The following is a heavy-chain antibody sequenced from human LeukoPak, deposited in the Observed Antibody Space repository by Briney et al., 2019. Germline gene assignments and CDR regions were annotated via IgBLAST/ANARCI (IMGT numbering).Heavy chain of an antibody. CDR2: IYENGGTT. D-gene: IGHD3-3*01. CDR1: GFTFRSHA. J-gene: IGHJ4*02. CDR3: AKDHYWSIDY. Sequence: PGGSLRLSCVGSGFTFRSHAMSWVRQAPEEGLEFVSGIYENGGTTYYADSVKGRFSISRDIAKNTLYLQMNSLRAEDTGVYYCAKDHYWSIDYWGRGTLVTVSS. V-gene: IGHV3-23*01.